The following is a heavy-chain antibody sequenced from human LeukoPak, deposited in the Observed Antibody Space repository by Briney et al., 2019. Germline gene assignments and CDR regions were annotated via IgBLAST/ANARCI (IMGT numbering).Heavy chain of an antibody. V-gene: IGHV3-21*01. CDR3: ARGIAAAGTPGY. CDR2: ISSSSSYI. D-gene: IGHD6-13*01. CDR1: GFTFSSYS. J-gene: IGHJ4*02. Sequence: PGGSLRLSCAASGFTFSSYSMNWVRQAPGKGLEWVSSISSSSSYIYYADSVKGRFTISRDNAKNSLYLQMNSLRAEGTAVYYCARGIAAAGTPGYWGQGTLVTVSS.